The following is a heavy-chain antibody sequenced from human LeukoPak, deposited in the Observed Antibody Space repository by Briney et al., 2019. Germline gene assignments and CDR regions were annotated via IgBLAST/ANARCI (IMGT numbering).Heavy chain of an antibody. D-gene: IGHD3-22*01. CDR2: IYTSGST. Sequence: PSETLSLTCSVSDDSIRNFFWSWIRQPAGKGLEWLGRIYTSGSTDYNPSLRSRVTMSVDTSRNQFSLKLTSVTAADTAVYYCARESKSYDGSGFYHDYWGQGTLVAVSS. J-gene: IGHJ4*02. CDR3: ARESKSYDGSGFYHDY. CDR1: DDSIRNFF. V-gene: IGHV4-4*07.